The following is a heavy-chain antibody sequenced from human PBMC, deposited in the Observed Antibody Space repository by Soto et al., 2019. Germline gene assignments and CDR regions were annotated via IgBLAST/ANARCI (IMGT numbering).Heavy chain of an antibody. Sequence: GSLRLSCAASGFTFSSYAMHWVRQAPGKGLEWVAVISYDGSNKYYADSVKGRFTISRDNSKNTLYLQMNSLRAEDTAVYYCARPNTYCSGGSCYPASPYYYYGMDVWGQGTTVTVSS. D-gene: IGHD2-15*01. CDR1: GFTFSSYA. CDR3: ARPNTYCSGGSCYPASPYYYYGMDV. CDR2: ISYDGSNK. V-gene: IGHV3-30*04. J-gene: IGHJ6*02.